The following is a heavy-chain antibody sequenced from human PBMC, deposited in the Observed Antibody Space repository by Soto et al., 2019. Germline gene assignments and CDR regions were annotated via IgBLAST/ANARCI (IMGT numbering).Heavy chain of an antibody. CDR3: AAVVGTSAFVGYLEY. D-gene: IGHD6-19*01. Sequence: QVLLVQSGTEVKKPGSSVKVSCKASGGTFASFTLNWVRQAPGQGPEWMGRIIPALGIEDYAPKFQGKVTMTADTSTSTAHMEMSGLRSDDTAVYYCAAVVGTSAFVGYLEYWGQGTLVTVSS. J-gene: IGHJ4*02. V-gene: IGHV1-69*02. CDR1: GGTFASFT. CDR2: IIPALGIE.